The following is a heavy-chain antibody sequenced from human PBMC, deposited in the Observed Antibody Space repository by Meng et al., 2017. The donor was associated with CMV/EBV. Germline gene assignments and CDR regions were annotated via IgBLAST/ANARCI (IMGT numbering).Heavy chain of an antibody. D-gene: IGHD2-21*01. CDR1: GFTVSDHF. CDR2: IRNKANSYTT. J-gene: IGHJ5*02. V-gene: IGHV3-72*01. CDR3: ARVWRGRWFAP. Sequence: ACGFTVSDHFMEWVRQAPGKGLEWVGRIRNKANSYTTEYGASVKGRFTISRDDSKNSVYLQMNSLKTEDTAVYYCARVWRGRWFAPWGQGTLVTVSS.